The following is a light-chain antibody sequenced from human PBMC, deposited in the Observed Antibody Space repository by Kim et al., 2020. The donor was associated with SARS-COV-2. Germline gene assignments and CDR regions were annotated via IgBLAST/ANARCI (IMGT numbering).Light chain of an antibody. CDR3: QSYDSSTSGWV. CDR2: EDN. J-gene: IGLJ3*02. Sequence: NFMLTQPHSVSESPGKTVTISCTRSSGSIASNYVQWYQQRPGSAPTTVIYEDNQRPSGVPDRFSGSIDSSSNSASLTISGLKTEDEADYYCQSYDSSTSGWVFGGGTQLTVL. V-gene: IGLV6-57*04. CDR1: SGSIASNY.